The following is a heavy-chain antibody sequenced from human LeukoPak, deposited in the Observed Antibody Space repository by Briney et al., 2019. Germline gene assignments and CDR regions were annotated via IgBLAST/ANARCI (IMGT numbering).Heavy chain of an antibody. CDR1: GDSISRSNYY. J-gene: IGHJ4*02. Sequence: PSETLSLTCSVSGDSISRSNYYWGWIRQPPGKGLEWIGSIYYRRRDDYNPSLKSRVTISVDTSKNQLSLNLSSVTAADTALYYCARLVSPSGSGSPHPLPVDSWGQATLVIVSS. V-gene: IGHV4-39*01. CDR2: IYYRRRD. D-gene: IGHD3-10*01. CDR3: ARLVSPSGSGSPHPLPVDS.